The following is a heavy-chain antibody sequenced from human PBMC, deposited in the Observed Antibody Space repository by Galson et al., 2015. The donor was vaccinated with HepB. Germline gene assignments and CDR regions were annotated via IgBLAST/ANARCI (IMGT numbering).Heavy chain of an antibody. CDR2: IWYDGTKT. Sequence: SLRLSCAASGFIFSTYAMHWVRQAPGKGLEGVALIWYDGTKTYYGDFVKGRFTVSRDNSKNTVALQMDSLTVEDTAVYYCASASGFSTGRNPNYWGQGTLVTVSS. J-gene: IGHJ4*02. CDR3: ASASGFSTGRNPNY. V-gene: IGHV3-33*01. D-gene: IGHD1-14*01. CDR1: GFIFSTYA.